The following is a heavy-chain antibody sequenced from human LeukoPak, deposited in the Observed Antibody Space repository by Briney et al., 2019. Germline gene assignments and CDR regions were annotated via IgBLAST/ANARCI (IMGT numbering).Heavy chain of an antibody. Sequence: ASETLSLTCTVSGGSISSYYWGWIREPPGKVLEWIGYIYYSGSTKYNPSLKSRVSISVDTSKNQFSLKLSSVTAADTAVYYCARTPYGSAALDYWGQGTLVTVSS. D-gene: IGHD3-10*01. V-gene: IGHV4-59*01. J-gene: IGHJ4*02. CDR3: ARTPYGSAALDY. CDR1: GGSISSYY. CDR2: IYYSGST.